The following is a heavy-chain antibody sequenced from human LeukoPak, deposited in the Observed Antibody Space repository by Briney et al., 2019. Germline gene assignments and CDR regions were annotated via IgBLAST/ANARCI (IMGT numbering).Heavy chain of an antibody. CDR2: IYYSGST. CDR3: ARGPLLMVYATYNWFDP. V-gene: IGHV4-59*01. Sequence: KPSETLSLTCTVSGGSISSYYWGWIRQPPGKGLEWIGYIYYSGSTNYNPSLKSRVTMSVDTSKNQFSLKLSSVTAADTAVYYCARGPLLMVYATYNWFDPWGQGTLVTVSS. D-gene: IGHD2-8*01. CDR1: GGSISSYY. J-gene: IGHJ5*02.